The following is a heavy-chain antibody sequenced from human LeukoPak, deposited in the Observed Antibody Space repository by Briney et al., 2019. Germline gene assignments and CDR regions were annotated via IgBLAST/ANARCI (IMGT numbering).Heavy chain of an antibody. D-gene: IGHD3-22*01. CDR3: ARLLTVVGPFDF. CDR1: GYIFTTYW. CDR2: IHPDDSGT. J-gene: IGHJ4*02. Sequence: GESLKISCEGSGYIFTTYWIAWVRQMPGKGLEWMGIIHPDDSGTRYSPSFQGQVTISADKSISTAYLQWSSLKASDTAMYHCARLLTVVGPFDFWGRGTLVTVSS. V-gene: IGHV5-51*01.